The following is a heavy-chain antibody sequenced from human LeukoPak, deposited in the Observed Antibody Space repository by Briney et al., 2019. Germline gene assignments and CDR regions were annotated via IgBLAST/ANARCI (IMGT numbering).Heavy chain of an antibody. CDR3: VRADRLGSDVYYFAE. CDR1: GFTFCDHY. D-gene: IGHD3-16*01. CDR2: TRDRAHSNTT. Sequence: GGSLRLSCAASGFTFCDHYMDWVRLVPGKGLEWVGRTRDRAHSNTTEYAACVKGRHSISRDASQKSLYLQMNSLKVEDTAVYYCVRADRLGSDVYYFAEWGQGTLVTVSS. J-gene: IGHJ4*02. V-gene: IGHV3-72*01.